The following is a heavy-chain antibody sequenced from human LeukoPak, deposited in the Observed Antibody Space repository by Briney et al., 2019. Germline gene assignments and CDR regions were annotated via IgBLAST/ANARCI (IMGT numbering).Heavy chain of an antibody. Sequence: ASVKVSCKVSGYTLTELSMHWVRQAPGKGLEWMGGFEPEDGETIYAQKFQGRDTMTEDTSTDTAYMELSSLRSEDTAVYYCATVSRASILRYFDWLLYWGQGTLVTVSS. CDR1: GYTLTELS. V-gene: IGHV1-24*01. CDR2: FEPEDGET. CDR3: ATVSRASILRYFDWLLY. D-gene: IGHD3-9*01. J-gene: IGHJ4*02.